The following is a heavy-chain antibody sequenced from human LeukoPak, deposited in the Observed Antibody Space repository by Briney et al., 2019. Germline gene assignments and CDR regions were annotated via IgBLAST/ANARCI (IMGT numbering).Heavy chain of an antibody. Sequence: PSGGSLRLSCAASGFTVSSNYMSWVRQAPGKGLEWVSVIYSGGSTYYADSVKGRFTISRDNSKNTLYLQMNSLRAEDTAVYYCARDWGSVLTTDYWGQGTLVTVSS. CDR1: GFTVSSNY. CDR3: ARDWGSVLTTDY. V-gene: IGHV3-66*01. J-gene: IGHJ4*02. CDR2: IYSGGST. D-gene: IGHD4-11*01.